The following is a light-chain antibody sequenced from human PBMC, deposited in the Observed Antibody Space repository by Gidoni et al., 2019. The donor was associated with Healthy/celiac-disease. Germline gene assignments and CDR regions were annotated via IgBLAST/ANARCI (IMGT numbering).Light chain of an antibody. V-gene: IGKV1-33*01. CDR1: QDISNY. J-gene: IGKJ4*01. CDR3: QQYDNPPLT. CDR2: DAS. Sequence: DIQMTQSPSSLSASVGDRVTITCPASQDISNYLNWYQQKPGKAPKLLIYDASNLETGVPSRFSGSGSGTDFTFTISSLQPEDIATYYCQQYDNPPLTFGGGTKVDIK.